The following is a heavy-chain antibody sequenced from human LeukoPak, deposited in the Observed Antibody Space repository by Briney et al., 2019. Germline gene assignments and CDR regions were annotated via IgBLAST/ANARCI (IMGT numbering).Heavy chain of an antibody. CDR3: ARQLYSGFDLFDY. D-gene: IGHD5-12*01. CDR2: IYPRDSDT. CDR1: GYSFSTYW. Sequence: GESLKISCKGSGYSFSTYWIIWVRQMPGKGLEWMGFIYPRDSDTRYSPSFRGQVTMSVDNSISTAYLQWSDRKASDTAIYYCARQLYSGFDLFDYWGQGALVTVSS. J-gene: IGHJ4*02. V-gene: IGHV5-51*01.